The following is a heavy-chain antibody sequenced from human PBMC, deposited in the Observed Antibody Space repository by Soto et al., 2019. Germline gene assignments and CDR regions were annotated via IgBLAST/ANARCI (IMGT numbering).Heavy chain of an antibody. CDR1: GGSFSGYY. J-gene: IGHJ6*03. CDR2: INHSGST. CDR3: ARGLTDRSIANPGKAQVHMDV. V-gene: IGHV4-34*01. Sequence: SETLSLTCAVCGGSFSGYYWSWIRQPPGKGLEWIGEINHSGSTNYNPSLKSRVTISVDTSKNQFSLKLSSVTAADTAVYYCARGLTDRSIANPGKAQVHMDVWGKGTTVTVSS. D-gene: IGHD2-21*01.